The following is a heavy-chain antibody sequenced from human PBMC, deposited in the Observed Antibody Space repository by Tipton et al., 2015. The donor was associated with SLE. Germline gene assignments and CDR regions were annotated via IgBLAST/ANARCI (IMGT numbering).Heavy chain of an antibody. Sequence: TLSLTCTVSGGSISSSSYYWGWIRQPPGKGLEWIGENNHSGSTNYNPALKSRVTISVDTSKNQFSLKLSSVTAADTAVYYCARALILTGYGYWGQGTLVTVSS. V-gene: IGHV4-39*07. CDR1: GGSISSSSYY. CDR3: ARALILTGYGY. D-gene: IGHD3-9*01. J-gene: IGHJ4*02. CDR2: NNHSGST.